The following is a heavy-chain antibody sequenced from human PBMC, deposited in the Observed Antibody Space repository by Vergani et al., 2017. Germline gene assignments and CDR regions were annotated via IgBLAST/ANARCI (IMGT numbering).Heavy chain of an antibody. Sequence: EVQLLQSEGAVVQPGGSLRLSCVASGFTFSSHAMSWVRQGHGQGLEWVSSIKNTGDSTHYADSVKGRFTISRDNSKSTMYLQMNSLRDEDTGVYYCARGLRLLYNRFDPWGQGTLVTVSS. J-gene: IGHJ5*02. D-gene: IGHD1-14*01. V-gene: IGHV3-23*01. CDR1: GFTFSSHA. CDR2: IKNTGDST. CDR3: ARGLRLLYNRFDP.